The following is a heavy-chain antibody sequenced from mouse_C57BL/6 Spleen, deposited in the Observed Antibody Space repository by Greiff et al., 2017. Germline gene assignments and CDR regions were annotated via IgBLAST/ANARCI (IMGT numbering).Heavy chain of an antibody. CDR1: GYTFTSYW. V-gene: IGHV1-59*01. D-gene: IGHD2-5*01. CDR3: ARLYYSNPWFAY. J-gene: IGHJ3*01. CDR2: IDPSDSYT. Sequence: QVQLQQPGAELVRPGTSVKLSCKASGYTFTSYWMHWVKQRPGQGLEWIGVIDPSDSYTNYNQKFKGKATLTVDTSSSTAYMQLSSLTSEDSAVYYCARLYYSNPWFAYWGQGTLVTVSA.